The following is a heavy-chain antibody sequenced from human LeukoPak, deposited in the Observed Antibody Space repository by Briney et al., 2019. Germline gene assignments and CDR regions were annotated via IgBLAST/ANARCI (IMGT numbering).Heavy chain of an antibody. J-gene: IGHJ4*02. CDR3: ASTSKNYDILTGLDYFDY. Sequence: PGGSLRLSCAASGFTFSSYWMSWVRQAPGKGLEWVANIKQDGSEKYYVDSVKGRFTISRDNAKNSLYLQMNSLRAEDTAVYYCASTSKNYDILTGLDYFDYWGQGTLVTVSS. CDR1: GFTFSSYW. CDR2: IKQDGSEK. V-gene: IGHV3-7*03. D-gene: IGHD3-9*01.